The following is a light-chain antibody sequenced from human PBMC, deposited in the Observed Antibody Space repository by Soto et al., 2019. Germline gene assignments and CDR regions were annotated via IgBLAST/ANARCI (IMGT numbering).Light chain of an antibody. V-gene: IGLV1-40*01. CDR1: SSNIGAGYD. CDR2: GNS. J-gene: IGLJ1*01. Sequence: QSVLTQPPSVSGAPGQRVTISCTGSSSNIGAGYDVHWYQQLPGTAPKLLIYGNSNRPSGVPDRFSGSKSGTSASLAITGLQAGDEADYYCQSYDSSLSGYVFGTGTKATVL. CDR3: QSYDSSLSGYV.